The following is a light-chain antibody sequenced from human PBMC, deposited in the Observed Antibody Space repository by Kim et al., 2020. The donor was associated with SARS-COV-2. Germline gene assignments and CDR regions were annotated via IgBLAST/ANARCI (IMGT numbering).Light chain of an antibody. CDR2: KVS. Sequence: GQSITISCTGTSSDVGSYNLVSWYQQHPGKAPKLMIYKVSKRPSGVSNRFSGSKSGNTASLTISGLQAEDEADYYCCSYAGSSTVVFGGGTQLTVL. V-gene: IGLV2-23*02. J-gene: IGLJ2*01. CDR1: SSDVGSYNL. CDR3: CSYAGSSTVV.